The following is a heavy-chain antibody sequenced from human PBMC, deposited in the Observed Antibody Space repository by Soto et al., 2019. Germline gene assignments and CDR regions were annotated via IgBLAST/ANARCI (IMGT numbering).Heavy chain of an antibody. CDR1: GGSVSSGAYY. J-gene: IGHJ5*02. D-gene: IGHD4-4*01. Sequence: VQLQESGPGLVKPSETLSLTCTVSGGSVSSGAYYWSWIRQPPGKGLEWLGFIYYNGSTSFNPCLQSRVTISIDTSKNHFSLKLSSVTAADTAIYYCARWREDYNDQTWFNPWGQGTLVTVSS. CDR2: IYYNGST. V-gene: IGHV4-61*08. CDR3: ARWREDYNDQTWFNP.